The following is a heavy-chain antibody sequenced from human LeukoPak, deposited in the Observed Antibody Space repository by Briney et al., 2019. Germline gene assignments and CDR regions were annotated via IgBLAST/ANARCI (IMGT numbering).Heavy chain of an antibody. D-gene: IGHD3-3*01. CDR3: ARDLSGYCDFWSGQPPVFGLDV. V-gene: IGHV4-59*01. Sequence: PSETLSLTCTVSGGSISSYYWSWIRQPPGKGLEWIGYIYYSGSTNYNPSLKSRVTISVDTSKNQFSLKLSSVTAADTAVYYCARDLSGYCDFWSGQPPVFGLDVWGKGTTVTVSS. J-gene: IGHJ6*04. CDR2: IYYSGST. CDR1: GGSISSYY.